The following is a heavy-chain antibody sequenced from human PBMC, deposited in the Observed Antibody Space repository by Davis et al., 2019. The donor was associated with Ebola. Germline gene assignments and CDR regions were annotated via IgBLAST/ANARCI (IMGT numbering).Heavy chain of an antibody. CDR3: ATEDGYNSLFDY. J-gene: IGHJ4*02. D-gene: IGHD5-24*01. Sequence: GESLKISCKGSGYKFTNYWIGWVRQMPGKGLEWMGIIYPDDSDTRYGPSFQGQVTISADESISTAYLQWSSLKASDTAMYYCATEDGYNSLFDYWGQGTLVTVSS. CDR2: IYPDDSDT. CDR1: GYKFTNYW. V-gene: IGHV5-51*01.